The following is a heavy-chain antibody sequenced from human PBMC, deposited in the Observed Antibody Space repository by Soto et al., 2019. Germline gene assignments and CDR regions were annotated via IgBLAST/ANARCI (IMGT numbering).Heavy chain of an antibody. D-gene: IGHD3-3*01. J-gene: IGHJ6*02. CDR1: GGSFSGYY. V-gene: IGHV4-34*01. CDR2: INHSGST. CDR3: ARGKKDFWSGYYPPLFYYYYYGMDV. Sequence: SETLSLTCAVYGGSFSGYYWSWIRQPPGEGLERIGEINHSGSTNYNPSLQSRVTISVDTSKNQFSLKLSSVTAADTAVYYCARGKKDFWSGYYPPLFYYYYYGMDVWGQGTTVTVSS.